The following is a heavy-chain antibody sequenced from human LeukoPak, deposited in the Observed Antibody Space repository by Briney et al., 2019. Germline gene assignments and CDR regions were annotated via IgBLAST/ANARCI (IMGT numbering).Heavy chain of an antibody. J-gene: IGHJ4*02. V-gene: IGHV3-21*01. Sequence: PGGSLRLSCAASGFTFSSYSMNWVRQAPGKGLEWVSSISSSSSYIYYADSVKGRFTISRDNAKNSLYLQMNSLRAEDTAEYYCARESREQAKVGAMDYWGQGTLVTVSS. CDR2: ISSSSSYI. CDR1: GFTFSSYS. D-gene: IGHD1-26*01. CDR3: ARESREQAKVGAMDY.